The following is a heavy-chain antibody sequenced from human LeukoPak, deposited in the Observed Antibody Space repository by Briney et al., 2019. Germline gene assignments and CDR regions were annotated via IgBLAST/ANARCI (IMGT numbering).Heavy chain of an antibody. CDR2: IKQDGSEK. D-gene: IGHD3-10*01. J-gene: IGHJ4*02. Sequence: GGSLRLSCAASEFTFSSYWMSWVRQAPGKGLEWVANIKQDGSEKSYVDSVKGRFMISRDNPKNSLQLQMNSLRAGDTAVYYCARDGYATGSHDYWGQGTLVTVSS. CDR1: EFTFSSYW. CDR3: ARDGYATGSHDY. V-gene: IGHV3-7*04.